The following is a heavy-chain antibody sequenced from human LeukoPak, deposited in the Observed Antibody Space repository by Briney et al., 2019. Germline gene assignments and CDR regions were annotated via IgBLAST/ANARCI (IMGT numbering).Heavy chain of an antibody. CDR1: GYTFTTYA. Sequence: GASVKVSCKASGYTFTTYAINWVRQAPGQGLEWMGWISPSDGNTNYAQRLQGRVTMTADTSTSTVYMEPRSLRSDDTAVYYCARVLTVTTVDLWGQGTLLTVSS. CDR2: ISPSDGNT. V-gene: IGHV1-18*01. CDR3: ARVLTVTTVDL. J-gene: IGHJ5*02. D-gene: IGHD4-17*01.